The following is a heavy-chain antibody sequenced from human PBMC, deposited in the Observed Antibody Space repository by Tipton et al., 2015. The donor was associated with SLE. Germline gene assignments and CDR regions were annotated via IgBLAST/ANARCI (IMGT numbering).Heavy chain of an antibody. D-gene: IGHD2-8*01. J-gene: IGHJ5*02. CDR1: GGSISGTNYY. Sequence: TLSLTCSVSGGSISGTNYYWDWIRQHPGKGPEWIGRITNNGNTYYIPSLQSRVAMSVDTSKNHFSLKLSSVTAADTAVYYCARHDTNYGRNWFDPWGQGTLVTVSS. V-gene: IGHV4-39*01. CDR3: ARHDTNYGRNWFDP. CDR2: ITNNGNT.